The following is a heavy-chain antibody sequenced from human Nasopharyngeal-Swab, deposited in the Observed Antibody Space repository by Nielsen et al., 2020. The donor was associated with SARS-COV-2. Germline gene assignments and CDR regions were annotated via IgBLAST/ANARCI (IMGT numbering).Heavy chain of an antibody. CDR2: ISGSGGST. V-gene: IGHV3-23*01. J-gene: IGHJ1*01. D-gene: IGHD3-10*02. Sequence: GGSLRLPCAASGFTFSSYAMSWVRQAPGKGLEWVSAISGSGGSTYYADSVKGRFTISRDNSKNTLYLQMNSLRAEDTAVYYCAKAPRGITMSYFQHWGQGTLVTVSS. CDR1: GFTFSSYA. CDR3: AKAPRGITMSYFQH.